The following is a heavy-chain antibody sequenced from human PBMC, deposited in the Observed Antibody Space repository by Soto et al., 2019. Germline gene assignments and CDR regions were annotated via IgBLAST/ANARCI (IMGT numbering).Heavy chain of an antibody. J-gene: IGHJ6*02. CDR1: GGSISSYY. Sequence: PSETLSLTCTVSGGSISSYYWSWIRQPPGKGLEWIGYIYYSGSTNYNPSLKSRVTISVDTSKNQFSLKLSSVTAADTAVYYCARAGRREWEKYYYYYGMDVWGQGTTVTVSS. CDR2: IYYSGST. D-gene: IGHD1-26*01. V-gene: IGHV4-59*01. CDR3: ARAGRREWEKYYYYYGMDV.